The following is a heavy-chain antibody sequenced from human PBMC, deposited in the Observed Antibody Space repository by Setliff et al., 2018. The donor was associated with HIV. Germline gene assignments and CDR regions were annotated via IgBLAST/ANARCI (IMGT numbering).Heavy chain of an antibody. V-gene: IGHV4-34*01. CDR1: GGSFSDYY. CDR2: IYYSGST. J-gene: IGHJ4*02. Sequence: PSETLSLTCALYGGSFSDYYWSWIRQPPGMGLEWIGYIYYSGSTYYNPSLKSRVTISVDTSKNQFSLKLSSVTAADTTVYYCASYRKAERWLQLGGNFDYWGQGTLVTVSS. D-gene: IGHD5-12*01. CDR3: ASYRKAERWLQLGGNFDY.